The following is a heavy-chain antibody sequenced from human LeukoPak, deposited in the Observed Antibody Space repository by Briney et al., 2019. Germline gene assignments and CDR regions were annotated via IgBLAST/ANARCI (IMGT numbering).Heavy chain of an antibody. Sequence: PSETLSLTCAVYGGSFSGYYWSWLRQPPGKGLEWLGEINHSGSTNYNPSLKSRVTISVDTSKNQFSLKLSSVTAAATAVYYCASVSYDSSGYYTGFDYWGQGTLVTVSS. J-gene: IGHJ4*02. CDR2: INHSGST. CDR3: ASVSYDSSGYYTGFDY. D-gene: IGHD3-22*01. V-gene: IGHV4-34*01. CDR1: GGSFSGYY.